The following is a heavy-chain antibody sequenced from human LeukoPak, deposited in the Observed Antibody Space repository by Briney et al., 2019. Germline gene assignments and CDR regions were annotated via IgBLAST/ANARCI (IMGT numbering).Heavy chain of an antibody. J-gene: IGHJ4*02. D-gene: IGHD1-26*01. Sequence: GGSLRLSCAASGFTFSSYAMSWVRQAPGKGLEWVSSISGSSGNTYYADSVKGRFSISRDNSKNTLDLEMNSLRVDDTAVYYCAKRVGTKSSPFDYWGQGTLVTVSS. CDR3: AKRVGTKSSPFDY. V-gene: IGHV3-23*01. CDR2: ISGSSGNT. CDR1: GFTFSSYA.